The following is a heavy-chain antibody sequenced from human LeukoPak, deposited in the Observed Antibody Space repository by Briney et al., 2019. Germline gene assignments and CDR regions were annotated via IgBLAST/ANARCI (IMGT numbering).Heavy chain of an antibody. D-gene: IGHD3-22*01. J-gene: IGHJ4*02. CDR1: GFTFDDYA. CDR2: ISWNSGSI. CDR3: ARGGLGFDY. Sequence: PGGSLRLSCAASGFTFDDYAMHWVRQAPGKDLEWVSGISWNSGSIGYADSVKGRFTISRDNAKNSLYLQMNSLRAEDTALYYCARGGLGFDYWGQGTLVTVSS. V-gene: IGHV3-9*01.